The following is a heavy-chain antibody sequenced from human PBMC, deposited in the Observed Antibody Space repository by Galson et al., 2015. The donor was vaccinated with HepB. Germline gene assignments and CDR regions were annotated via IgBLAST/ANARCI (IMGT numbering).Heavy chain of an antibody. Sequence: SVKVSCKASGYTFIAYGLSWVRQAPGQGLEWMGWISGNNGNTNYAQKLQGRVTMTTDRSTRTAYLDLRSLTSDDTAVYYCARDLSNSWYDPWGQGTLVTVSS. CDR3: ARDLSNSWYDP. J-gene: IGHJ5*02. V-gene: IGHV1-18*01. CDR1: GYTFIAYG. CDR2: ISGNNGNT.